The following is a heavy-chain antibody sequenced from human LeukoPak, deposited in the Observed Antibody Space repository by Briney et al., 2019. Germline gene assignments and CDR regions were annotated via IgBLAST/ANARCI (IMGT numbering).Heavy chain of an antibody. D-gene: IGHD5-18*01. J-gene: IGHJ4*02. V-gene: IGHV3-23*01. CDR3: AQARAGGYSYGPFDS. Sequence: GGSLRLSCAASGFTFNDYGMNWVRQSPGKGLEWVSSISGSGAGSHYTDSVKGRFTISRDNSRNTLYLQMYSLSAEDTAIYYCAQARAGGYSYGPFDSWGQGNLVTVSS. CDR2: ISGSGAGS. CDR1: GFTFNDYG.